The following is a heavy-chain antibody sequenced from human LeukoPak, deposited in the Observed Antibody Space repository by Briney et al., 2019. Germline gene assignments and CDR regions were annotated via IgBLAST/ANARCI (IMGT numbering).Heavy chain of an antibody. D-gene: IGHD2-15*01. Sequence: GGSLRLSCAASGFTFSSYSMNWVRQAPGKGLEWVSSISSSSSYIYYADSVKGRFTISRDNAKNSLYLQMNSPRAEDTAVYYCARGGYCSGGSCYLINYYYYGMDVWGQGTTVTVSS. CDR1: GFTFSSYS. CDR2: ISSSSSYI. CDR3: ARGGYCSGGSCYLINYYYYGMDV. V-gene: IGHV3-21*01. J-gene: IGHJ6*02.